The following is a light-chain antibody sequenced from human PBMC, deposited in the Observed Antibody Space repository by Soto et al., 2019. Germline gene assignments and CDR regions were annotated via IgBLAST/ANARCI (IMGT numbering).Light chain of an antibody. Sequence: DIQMSQSPSTLSASVGARFTITCRSSHDISTNLAWYQQKPGKAPKLMIYEASTLQSGVPSRFSGSGSGTEFTLTISGLLPEDFATYHCQQLNTLPFTFGQGTRLEIK. CDR2: EAS. V-gene: IGKV1-9*01. J-gene: IGKJ5*01. CDR3: QQLNTLPFT. CDR1: HDISTN.